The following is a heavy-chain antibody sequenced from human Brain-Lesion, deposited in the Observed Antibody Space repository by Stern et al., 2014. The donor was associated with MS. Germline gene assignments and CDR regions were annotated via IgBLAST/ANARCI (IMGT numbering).Heavy chain of an antibody. D-gene: IGHD2-15*01. V-gene: IGHV4-39*01. CDR1: GGSVSSTSYA. J-gene: IGHJ5*02. CDR3: AGEEDIRYCSGGSCTGNWFDP. Sequence: QLQLQESGPGLVKPSETLSLTCTVAGGSVSSTSYAWAWIRQPPGKGLEWVGTIYYMGNTYYSSSLKSRLTISLATSKNPFSLQLGSGTAADTAVYYCAGEEDIRYCSGGSCTGNWFDPWGQGTLVTVSS. CDR2: IYYMGNT.